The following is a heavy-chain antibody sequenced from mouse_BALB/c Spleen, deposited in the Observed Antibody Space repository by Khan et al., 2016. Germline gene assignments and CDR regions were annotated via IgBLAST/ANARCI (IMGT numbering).Heavy chain of an antibody. V-gene: IGHV1-7*01. D-gene: IGHD1-1*01. CDR1: GYTFTSYW. CDR3: ATSYYYGSSYYAMDY. J-gene: IGHJ4*01. Sequence: QVQLQQSGAELAKPGASVKMSCKASGYTFTSYWMHWVKQRPGQGLEWIGYINPSTGYTEYNQKFKDKATLTADKSSSTVYMQLSSLTSEDSAVYYCATSYYYGSSYYAMDYWGQGTSVTVSS. CDR2: INPSTGYT.